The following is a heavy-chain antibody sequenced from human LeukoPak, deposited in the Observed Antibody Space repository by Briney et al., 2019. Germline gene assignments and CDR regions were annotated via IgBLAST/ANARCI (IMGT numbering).Heavy chain of an antibody. CDR2: IIPIFGTA. D-gene: IGHD3-22*01. J-gene: IGHJ4*02. CDR3: ARANQPLIVALYFDY. Sequence: SVKVSCKASGGTFSSYAISWVRQAPGQGLEWMGGIIPIFGTANYAQKFQGRVTITADESTSTAYMELSSLRSEDTAVYYCARANQPLIVALYFDYWGQGTLVTVSS. V-gene: IGHV1-69*13. CDR1: GGTFSSYA.